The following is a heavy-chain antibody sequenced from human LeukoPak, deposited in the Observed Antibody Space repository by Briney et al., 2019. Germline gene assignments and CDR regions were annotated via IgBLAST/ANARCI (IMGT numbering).Heavy chain of an antibody. CDR1: TSTFSTHW. V-gene: IGHV3-7*01. CDR2: INQDGSGT. Sequence: GGSLRLSCAASTSTFSTHWMSWVRQAPGKGLEWVANINQDGSGTSYVDSVKGRFTISRDNARNSVYLQMNSLGAEDTAVYYCARLMFLWPPIYFDYWGQGTLVTVSS. D-gene: IGHD2-8*01. J-gene: IGHJ4*02. CDR3: ARLMFLWPPIYFDY.